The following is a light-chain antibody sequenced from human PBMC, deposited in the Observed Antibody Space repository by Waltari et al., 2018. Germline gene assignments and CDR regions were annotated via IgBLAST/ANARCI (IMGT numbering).Light chain of an antibody. CDR3: CSFAGTGTWV. V-gene: IGLV2-23*01. J-gene: IGLJ3*02. CDR2: EGS. CDR1: RSVVGSYNL. Sequence: QSALTQPASVSGSPGQPITISCTGTRSVVGSYNLVSWYQQHPGKAPKLMIYEGSKRPSGVSNRFSGSKSGNTASLTISGLQAEDEADYYCCSFAGTGTWVFGGGTKLTVL.